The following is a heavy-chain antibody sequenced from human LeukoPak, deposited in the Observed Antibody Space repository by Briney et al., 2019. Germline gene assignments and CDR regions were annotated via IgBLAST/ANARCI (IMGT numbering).Heavy chain of an antibody. D-gene: IGHD3-22*01. Sequence: SVKVSCKASGFTFTSSAMQWVRQARGQRLEWIGWIVVGSGNTNYAQKFQERVTITRDMSTSTAYMELSSLRSEDTAVYYCARLGYDSSGYYYTDYWGQGTLVTVSS. CDR2: IVVGSGNT. CDR3: ARLGYDSSGYYYTDY. V-gene: IGHV1-58*02. J-gene: IGHJ4*02. CDR1: GFTFTSSA.